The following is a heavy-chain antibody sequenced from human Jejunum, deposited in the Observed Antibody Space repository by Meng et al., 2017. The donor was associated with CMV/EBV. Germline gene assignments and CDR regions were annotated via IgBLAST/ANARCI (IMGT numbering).Heavy chain of an antibody. Sequence: QITCKDSGPPLVKPQQTLPLPCAFSGLSSISSGVGVGWIRQPPGKALEWLALIYWDDDKRYSPSLRSRLTITKDTSKNEVVLTMTNMDPVDTGTYYCAHFVGGYYPSRPDYWGQGTLVTVSS. D-gene: IGHD1-26*01. CDR1: GLSSISSGVG. CDR2: IYWDDDK. V-gene: IGHV2-5*02. CDR3: AHFVGGYYPSRPDY. J-gene: IGHJ4*02.